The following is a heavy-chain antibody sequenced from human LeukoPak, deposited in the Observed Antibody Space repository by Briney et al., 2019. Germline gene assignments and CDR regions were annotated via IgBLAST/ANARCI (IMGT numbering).Heavy chain of an antibody. CDR1: GFTFSSYW. J-gene: IGHJ3*02. V-gene: IGHV3-7*03. D-gene: IGHD1-1*01. CDR2: INHNGNVN. CDR3: ARERGWNDGEDAFDI. Sequence: GGSLRLSCAASGFTFSSYWMNWARQAPGKGLEWVASINHNGNVNYYVDSVKGRFTISRDNAKNSLYLQMSNLRAEDTAVYFCARERGWNDGEDAFDIWGQGTMVTVSS.